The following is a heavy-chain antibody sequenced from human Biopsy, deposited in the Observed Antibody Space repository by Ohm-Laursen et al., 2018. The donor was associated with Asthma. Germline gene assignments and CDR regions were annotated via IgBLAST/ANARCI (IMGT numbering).Heavy chain of an antibody. CDR3: ARKAGACISRTCYSLDF. CDR2: INSVFGTT. V-gene: IGHV1-69*01. J-gene: IGHJ4*02. Sequence: GPSVYASRHFLGGTINTYVIGWARLAPGHGRGWMGGINSVFGTTTYPQKFQDRVTITAGDSTSTVYMESSSLRSEDTAVYYCARKAGACISRTCYSLDFWGQGTLVTVSS. CDR1: GGTINTYV. D-gene: IGHD2-2*01.